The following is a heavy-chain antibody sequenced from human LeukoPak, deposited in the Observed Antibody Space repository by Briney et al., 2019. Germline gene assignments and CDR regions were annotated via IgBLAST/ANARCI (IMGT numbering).Heavy chain of an antibody. CDR1: GYSIDSGYY. CDR2: IYYSGST. CDR3: ARDPGIAVAGKRVDY. D-gene: IGHD6-19*01. V-gene: IGHV4-38-2*02. J-gene: IGHJ4*02. Sequence: SETLSLTCTVSGYSIDSGYYWGWIRQPPGKGLEWIGSIYYSGSTYYNPSLKSRVTISVDTSKNQFSLKLSSVTAADTAVYYCARDPGIAVAGKRVDYWGQGTLVTVSS.